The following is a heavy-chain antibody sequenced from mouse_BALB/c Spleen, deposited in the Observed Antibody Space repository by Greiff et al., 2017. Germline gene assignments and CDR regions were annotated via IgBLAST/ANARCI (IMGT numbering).Heavy chain of an antibody. J-gene: IGHJ4*01. Sequence: EVQLVESGGGLVQPGGSLKLSCAASGFTFSSYGMSWVRQTPDKRLELVATINSNGGSTYYPDSVKGRFTISRDNAKNTLYLQMSSLKSEDTAMYYCARRDVGYWGQGTSVTVSS. V-gene: IGHV5-6-3*01. CDR2: INSNGGST. CDR3: ARRDVGY. CDR1: GFTFSSYG.